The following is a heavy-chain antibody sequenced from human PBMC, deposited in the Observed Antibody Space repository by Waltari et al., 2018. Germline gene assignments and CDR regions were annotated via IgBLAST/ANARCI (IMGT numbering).Heavy chain of an antibody. Sequence: QVQLQESGPGLVKPSETLSLTCAVSGYSISSGYYWGWIRQPPGKGLEWSGSIYHSGSTYYNPSLKSRVTISVDTSKNQFSLKLSSVTAADTAVYYCARAEYSSSSDFDPWGQGTLVTVSS. CDR2: IYHSGST. J-gene: IGHJ5*02. CDR1: GYSISSGYY. D-gene: IGHD6-6*01. CDR3: ARAEYSSSSDFDP. V-gene: IGHV4-38-2*01.